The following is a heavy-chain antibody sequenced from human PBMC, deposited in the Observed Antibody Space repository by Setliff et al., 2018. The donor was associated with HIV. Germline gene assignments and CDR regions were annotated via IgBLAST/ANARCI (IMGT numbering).Heavy chain of an antibody. V-gene: IGHV1-2*02. J-gene: IGHJ4*02. CDR3: AARHITIIVVGLGY. CDR2: IKLSSGGT. CDR1: GNSFNGDF. Sequence: ASVKVSCKAPGNSFNGDFLNWVRQAPGQGLEWMGNIKLSSGGTKFAQKFLGRVTMTRDTSTNTAFMELRRLNSDDTATYYCAARHITIIVVGLGYWGQGTLVTVSS. D-gene: IGHD3-22*01.